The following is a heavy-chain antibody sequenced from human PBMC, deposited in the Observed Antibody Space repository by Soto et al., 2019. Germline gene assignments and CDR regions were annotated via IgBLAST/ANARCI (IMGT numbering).Heavy chain of an antibody. CDR1: GGSFSGYY. Sequence: QVQLQQWGAGLLKPSETLSLTCSVYGGSFSGYYWTWIRQPPGKGLEWIGEIDHIGSTNYNPSLKSRVTISVDTSKNQFSLKLSSVTAADTAVYYCARGLRGYSYGFPWGGVIFGYWGQGTLVTVSS. D-gene: IGHD5-18*01. J-gene: IGHJ4*02. CDR2: IDHIGST. CDR3: ARGLRGYSYGFPWGGVIFGY. V-gene: IGHV4-34*02.